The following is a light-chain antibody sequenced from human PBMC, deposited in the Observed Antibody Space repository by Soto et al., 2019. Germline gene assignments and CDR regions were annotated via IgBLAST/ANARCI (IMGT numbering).Light chain of an antibody. CDR3: CSYAGRSNVV. CDR1: SGDVGTYNL. V-gene: IGLV2-23*02. CDR2: EVN. J-gene: IGLJ2*01. Sequence: QSALTQPASVSGSPGQSITISCTGTSGDVGTYNLVSWYQQHPGRAPKLIIFEVNKRPSGVSNRLSGSESGNTASLAISGLQADDEADYHCCSYAGRSNVVCGGGTKLTVL.